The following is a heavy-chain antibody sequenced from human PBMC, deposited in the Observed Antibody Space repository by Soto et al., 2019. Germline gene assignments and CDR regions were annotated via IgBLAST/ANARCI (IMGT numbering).Heavy chain of an antibody. V-gene: IGHV4-31*03. CDR2: VYYSGAT. CDR1: CDSMATGGHY. D-gene: IGHD3-16*01. J-gene: IGHJ4*02. Sequence: PSETLSLTCTVSCDSMATGGHYYNWIRQVPGKGLEWIGYVYYSGATHYTPSLRARATISRDTSKNQFSLRLISVTAADTALYYCARDKDLQPTVWGFWGQGIQVTVSS. CDR3: ARDKDLQPTVWGF.